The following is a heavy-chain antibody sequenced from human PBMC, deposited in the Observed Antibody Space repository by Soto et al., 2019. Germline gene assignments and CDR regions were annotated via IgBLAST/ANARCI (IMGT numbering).Heavy chain of an antibody. CDR3: ARVGNVAMTSCFDY. CDR1: GYTFTNYG. Sequence: QVQLVQSGAEVKKPGASVKVSCKASGYTFTNYGISWVRQAPGQGLEWMGWISGYSGNTDYAQNLQGRVTMTTDTSTSTAYMELRSLRSDDTAVYYCARVGNVAMTSCFDYWGQGTLVTVSS. CDR2: ISGYSGNT. V-gene: IGHV1-18*01. J-gene: IGHJ4*02. D-gene: IGHD5-12*01.